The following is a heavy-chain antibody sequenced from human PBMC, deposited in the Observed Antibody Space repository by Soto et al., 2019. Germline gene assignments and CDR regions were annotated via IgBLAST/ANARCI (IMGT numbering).Heavy chain of an antibody. V-gene: IGHV3-23*01. D-gene: IGHD5-18*01. Sequence: EVQLLESGGGLVQPGGSLRLSCAASGFTFSSYAMSWVRQAPGKGLEWVSAISGSGGSTYYADSVKGRFTISRDNSKNTLYLQMNSLRAEDPAVYYCARLGYSYGGYYYNYGMDVWGQGTKVTVSS. J-gene: IGHJ6*02. CDR2: ISGSGGST. CDR1: GFTFSSYA. CDR3: ARLGYSYGGYYYNYGMDV.